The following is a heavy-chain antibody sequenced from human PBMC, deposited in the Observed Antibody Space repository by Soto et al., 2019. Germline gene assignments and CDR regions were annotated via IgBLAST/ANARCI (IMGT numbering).Heavy chain of an antibody. J-gene: IGHJ5*02. V-gene: IGHV1-69*06. CDR3: ARMGGRYNRGWFDP. CDR2: IIPVSGST. CDR1: GATFSTYP. D-gene: IGHD3-16*01. Sequence: QLVQSGAEVKKPGSSVRVSCRASGATFSTYPLTWVRQAPGHGLEWMGGIIPVSGSTNYTQKLLDRLTITADISTKTSYMELSGRRPEDTAVYYFARMGGRYNRGWFDPWGQGTLVIVSS.